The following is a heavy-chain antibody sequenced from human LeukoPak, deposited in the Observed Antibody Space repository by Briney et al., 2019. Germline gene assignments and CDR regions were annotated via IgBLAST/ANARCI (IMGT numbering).Heavy chain of an antibody. CDR2: IYSGDST. Sequence: PGGSLRLSCAASGFTVSTNYMSWVRQAPGMGLEWVSIIYSGDSTSYTDSVKGRFTISRDSSKNTSYLQMNSLRAEDTAVHFCAREAYYHDSSGYYYPDYWGQGTLVTVSS. V-gene: IGHV3-66*02. CDR1: GFTVSTNY. J-gene: IGHJ4*02. D-gene: IGHD3-22*01. CDR3: AREAYYHDSSGYYYPDY.